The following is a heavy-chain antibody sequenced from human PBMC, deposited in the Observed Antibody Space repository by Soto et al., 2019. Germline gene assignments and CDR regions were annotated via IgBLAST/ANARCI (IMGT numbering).Heavy chain of an antibody. V-gene: IGHV3-53*04. Sequence: PGGSLRLSCAASGFTVSSNYMSWFRQAPGKGLEWVSVIYSGGSTYYADSVKGRLTISRHNSKNTLYLQMNSLRAEDTAVYYCASAMVRGVMPQSAYYYYYMDVWGKGTTVTVSS. D-gene: IGHD3-10*01. J-gene: IGHJ6*03. CDR1: GFTVSSNY. CDR3: ASAMVRGVMPQSAYYYYYMDV. CDR2: IYSGGST.